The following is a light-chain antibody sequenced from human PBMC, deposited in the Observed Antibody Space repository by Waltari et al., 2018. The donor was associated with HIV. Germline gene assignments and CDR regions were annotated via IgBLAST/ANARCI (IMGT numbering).Light chain of an antibody. V-gene: IGLV3-21*01. CDR2: YDR. CDR3: QVWENSRDQS. Sequence: SYVLTQPPSVSVAPGETARITCGGSDLGRKHVHWYQQKSGQAPLLVIYYDRLGPSGIPARLSGSNSGNTATLTISRVEGADEADYYCQVWENSRDQSFGPGTRVTV. J-gene: IGLJ1*01. CDR1: DLGRKH.